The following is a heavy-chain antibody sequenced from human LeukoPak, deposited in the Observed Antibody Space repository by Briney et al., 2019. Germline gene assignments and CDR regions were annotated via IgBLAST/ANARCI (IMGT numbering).Heavy chain of an antibody. Sequence: WASVKVSCKASGYTFTSYGINWVRQAPGQGLEWMGWINPNSGGTNYAQKFQGRVTMTRDTSISTAYMELSRLRSDDTAVYYCAREIYYGSGSYYTGGWFDPWGQGTLVTVSS. J-gene: IGHJ5*02. CDR2: INPNSGGT. CDR1: GYTFTSYG. CDR3: AREIYYGSGSYYTGGWFDP. D-gene: IGHD3-10*01. V-gene: IGHV1-2*02.